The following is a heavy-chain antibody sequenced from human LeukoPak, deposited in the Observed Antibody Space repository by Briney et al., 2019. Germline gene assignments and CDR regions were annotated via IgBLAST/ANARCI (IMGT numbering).Heavy chain of an antibody. J-gene: IGHJ6*02. CDR2: INHSGST. CDR1: GGSFSGYY. V-gene: IGHV4-34*01. Sequence: SETLSLTCAVYGGSFSGYYWSWIRQPPGKGLEWIGEINHSGSTNYNPSLKSRVTISVDTSKNQFSLKLSSVTAADTAVYYCARAVRGVIVYYYYYGMGVWGQGTTVTVSS. CDR3: ARAVRGVIVYYYYYGMGV. D-gene: IGHD3-10*01.